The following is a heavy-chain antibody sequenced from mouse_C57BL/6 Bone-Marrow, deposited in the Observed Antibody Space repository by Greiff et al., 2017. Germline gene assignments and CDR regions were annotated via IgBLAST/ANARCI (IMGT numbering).Heavy chain of an antibody. CDR3: ARQGVYDYDGWYFDV. CDR2: ISSGGSYT. D-gene: IGHD2-4*01. J-gene: IGHJ1*03. V-gene: IGHV5-6*02. Sequence: DVMLVESGGDLVKPGGSLKLSCAASGFTFSSYGMSWVRQTPDKRLEWVATISSGGSYTYYPDSVKGRFTISRDNAKNTLYLQMSSLKSEDTAMYYCARQGVYDYDGWYFDVWGTGTTVTVSS. CDR1: GFTFSSYG.